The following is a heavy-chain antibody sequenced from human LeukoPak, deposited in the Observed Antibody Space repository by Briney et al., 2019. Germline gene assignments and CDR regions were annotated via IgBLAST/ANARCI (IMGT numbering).Heavy chain of an antibody. CDR2: IYYSGST. CDR3: ASPGGGPTKY. CDR1: GSSISSGGYY. Sequence: GSLRLSCTVSGSSISSGGYYWGWIRQPPGKGLEWIGSIYYSGSTYYNPSLKSRVTISVDTSKSQFSLKLSSVTAAGTAVYYCASPGGGPTKYWGQGTLVTVSS. J-gene: IGHJ4*02. V-gene: IGHV4-39*01. D-gene: IGHD3-16*01.